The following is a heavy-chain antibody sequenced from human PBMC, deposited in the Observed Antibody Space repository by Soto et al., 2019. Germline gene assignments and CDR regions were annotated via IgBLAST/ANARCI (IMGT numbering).Heavy chain of an antibody. CDR3: ARDQPGYSYGYGLGY. Sequence: GGSLRLSCAASGFTFSSYSMNWVRQAPGKGLEWVSSISSSSYIYYADSVKGRFTISRDNSKNSLYLQMNSLRAEDTAVYYCARDQPGYSYGYGLGYWGQGTLVTVSS. CDR2: ISSSSYI. CDR1: GFTFSSYS. D-gene: IGHD5-18*01. J-gene: IGHJ4*02. V-gene: IGHV3-21*01.